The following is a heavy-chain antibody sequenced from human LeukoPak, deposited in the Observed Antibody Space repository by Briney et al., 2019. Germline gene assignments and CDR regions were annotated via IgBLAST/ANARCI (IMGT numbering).Heavy chain of an antibody. CDR1: GYTFTSYG. D-gene: IGHD3-22*01. Sequence: ASVKVSCKASGYTFTSYGISWVRQAPGQGLEWMGWISAYNGNTNYAQKLQGRVTMTTDTSTSTAYMELRCLRSDDTAVYYCVTDDSSGYYYGEFDYWGQGTLVTVSS. CDR2: ISAYNGNT. J-gene: IGHJ4*02. V-gene: IGHV1-18*01. CDR3: VTDDSSGYYYGEFDY.